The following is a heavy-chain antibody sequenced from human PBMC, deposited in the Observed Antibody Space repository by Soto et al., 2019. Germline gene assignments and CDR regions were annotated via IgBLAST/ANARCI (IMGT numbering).Heavy chain of an antibody. V-gene: IGHV4-30-2*01. CDR1: GGSISSGGYS. Sequence: LSLTCAVSGGSISSGGYSWSWIRQPPGKGLEWIGYIYHSGSTYYNPSLKSRVTISVDRSKNQFSLKLSSVTAADTAVYYCARGADFWSGYYNGAFDIWGQGTMVTVSS. CDR3: ARGADFWSGYYNGAFDI. D-gene: IGHD3-3*01. CDR2: IYHSGST. J-gene: IGHJ3*02.